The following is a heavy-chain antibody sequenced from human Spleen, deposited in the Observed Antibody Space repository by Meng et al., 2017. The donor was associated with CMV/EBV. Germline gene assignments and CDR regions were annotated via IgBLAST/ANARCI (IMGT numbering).Heavy chain of an antibody. CDR3: AHRVADAAMGSYGGTFDS. V-gene: IGHV2-26*01. J-gene: IGHJ4*02. D-gene: IGHD5-18*01. CDR1: GFSLSDARMG. CDR2: IFSNDEK. Sequence: SGPTLVKPTETLTLTCTVSGFSLSDARMGVSWIRQPPGKALEWLAHIFSNDEKSYSTSLKSRLTISKDTSKSQVVLTMTNMDPVDTGTYYCAHRVADAAMGSYGGTFDSWGQGTQVTVSS.